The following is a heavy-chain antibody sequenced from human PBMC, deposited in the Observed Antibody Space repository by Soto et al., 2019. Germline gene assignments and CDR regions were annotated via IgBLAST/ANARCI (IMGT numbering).Heavy chain of an antibody. Sequence: GDSLKISCKGAGYSFSSYWIGWVRQMSGKGLEWMGIIYPGDSDTRYSPSFQGQVTISADKSISTAYLQWSSLKASDTAMYYCERSSGRYSLFYYNGMDVWGKGTTVNVSS. CDR2: IYPGDSDT. CDR1: GYSFSSYW. D-gene: IGHD3-10*01. V-gene: IGHV5-51*01. J-gene: IGHJ6*04. CDR3: ERSSGRYSLFYYNGMDV.